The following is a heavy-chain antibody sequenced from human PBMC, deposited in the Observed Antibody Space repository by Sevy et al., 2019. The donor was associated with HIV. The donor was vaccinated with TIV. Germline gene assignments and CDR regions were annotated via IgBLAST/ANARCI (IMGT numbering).Heavy chain of an antibody. CDR2: ISSSSSYI. CDR3: ARTHSSGWYGGDAFDI. V-gene: IGHV3-21*01. Sequence: GGSLRLSCAASGFTFSSYNMNWVRQAPGKGLEWVSSISSSSSYIYYADSVKGRFTISRDNAKNSLYLQMNSLRAEDTAVYYCARTHSSGWYGGDAFDIWGQGTMVTVSS. CDR1: GFTFSSYN. J-gene: IGHJ3*02. D-gene: IGHD6-19*01.